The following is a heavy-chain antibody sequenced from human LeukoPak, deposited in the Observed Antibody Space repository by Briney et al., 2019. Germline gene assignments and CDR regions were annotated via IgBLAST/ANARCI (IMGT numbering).Heavy chain of an antibody. CDR1: GYSFTSYW. CDR2: IYPGDSDT. V-gene: IGHV5-51*01. D-gene: IGHD3-3*01. J-gene: IGHJ6*03. CDR3: ARSYYDFWSGYSSHYYYYYMDV. Sequence: GESLKISCKGSGYSFTSYWIGWVRQMPGKGLEWMGIIYPGDSDTRYSPSFQGQVTISADKSISTAYLQWSSLKASDTAMYYCARSYYDFWSGYSSHYYYYYMDVWGKGTTVTVSS.